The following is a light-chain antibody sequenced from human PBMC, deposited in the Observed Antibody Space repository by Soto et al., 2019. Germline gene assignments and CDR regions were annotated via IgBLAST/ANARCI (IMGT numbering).Light chain of an antibody. V-gene: IGKV3-20*01. CDR2: GAS. CDR1: QSVSSSY. J-gene: IGKJ1*01. CDR3: QQYGSSGT. Sequence: EIVLTQSPGTLSLSPGGRATLSCRASQSVSSSYLAWYQQKPGQAPRLLIYGASSRATGIPDRFGGSGSGTEFTLTISSLQSEEFAVDYCQQYGSSGTFGQATKVDI.